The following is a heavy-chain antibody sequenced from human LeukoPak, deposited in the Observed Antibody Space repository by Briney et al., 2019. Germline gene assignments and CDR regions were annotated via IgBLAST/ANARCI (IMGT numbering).Heavy chain of an antibody. CDR1: GYSFTSYW. CDR2: IYPGDSDT. D-gene: IGHD3-22*01. J-gene: IGHJ4*02. V-gene: IGHV5-51*01. CDR3: ARTDYYDSSGYYFGY. Sequence: GESLKISCKSSGYSFTSYWIGWVRQMPGKGLEWMGIIYPGDSDTRYSPSFQGQVTISADKSISTAYLQWSSLKASDTAMYYCARTDYYDSSGYYFGYWGQGTLVTVSS.